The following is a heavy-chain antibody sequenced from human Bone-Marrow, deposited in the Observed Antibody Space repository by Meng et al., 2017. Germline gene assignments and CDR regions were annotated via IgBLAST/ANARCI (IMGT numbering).Heavy chain of an antibody. CDR1: GYTFTSYD. CDR2: MNPNSGNT. V-gene: IGHV1-8*03. CDR3: ARTLGYCSSTSCYVHDAFDI. D-gene: IGHD2-2*01. J-gene: IGHJ3*02. Sequence: ASVKVFCKASGYTFTSYDINWVRQATGQGLEWMGWMNPNSGNTGYAQKFQGRVTITRNTSISTAYMELSSLRSEDTAVYYCARTLGYCSSTSCYVHDAFDIWGQGTMVTVSS.